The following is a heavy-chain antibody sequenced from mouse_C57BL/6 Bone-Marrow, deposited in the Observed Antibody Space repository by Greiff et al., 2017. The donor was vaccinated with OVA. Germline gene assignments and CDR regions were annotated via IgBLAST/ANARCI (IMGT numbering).Heavy chain of an antibody. CDR1: GYTFTSYW. CDR3: ARRGTGTGFAY. D-gene: IGHD4-1*01. CDR2: INPSSGYT. V-gene: IGHV1-7*01. J-gene: IGHJ3*01. Sequence: VQLQQSGAELAKPGASVKLSCKASGYTFTSYWMHWVKQRPGQGLEWIGYINPSSGYTKYNQKFKDKATLTAAKSSSTAYMQLSSLTYEDSAVYYCARRGTGTGFAYWGQGTLVTVSA.